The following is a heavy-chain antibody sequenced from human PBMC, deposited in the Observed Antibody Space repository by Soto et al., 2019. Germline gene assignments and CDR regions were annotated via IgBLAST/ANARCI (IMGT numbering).Heavy chain of an antibody. CDR1: GFTFSSYW. D-gene: IGHD6-6*01. CDR3: ARDQGVLQPVDDAFDI. V-gene: IGHV3-7*01. Sequence: GGSLRLSCAASGFTFSSYWMSWVRQAPGKGLEWVANIKQDGSEKYYVDSVKGRFTISRDNAKNSLYLQMNSLRAEDTAVYYCARDQGVLQPVDDAFDIWGQGTMVTVSS. J-gene: IGHJ3*02. CDR2: IKQDGSEK.